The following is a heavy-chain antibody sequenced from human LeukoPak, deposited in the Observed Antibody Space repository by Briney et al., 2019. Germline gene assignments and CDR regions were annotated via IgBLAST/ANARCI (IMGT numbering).Heavy chain of an antibody. Sequence: PTETLSLTCTISGRSISSGGYYWSWIRQPPGNGLEWIGYIYDSESTNYNPSLKSRVTISVDTSKNQFSLKLSSVTAADTAVYYCARDGGWREIWFDPGGQGTLVTVSS. V-gene: IGHV4-31*03. D-gene: IGHD3-16*01. CDR3: ARDGGWREIWFDP. J-gene: IGHJ5*02. CDR2: IYDSEST. CDR1: GRSISSGGYY.